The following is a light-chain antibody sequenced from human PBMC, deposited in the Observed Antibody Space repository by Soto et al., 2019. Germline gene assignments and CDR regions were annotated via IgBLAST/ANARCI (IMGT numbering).Light chain of an antibody. CDR3: QQYYSTPRS. CDR2: WAS. CDR1: QSVIHTSNNKSY. V-gene: IGKV4-1*01. Sequence: DIVRTQSPDSLAVSLGERATINCKSSQSVIHTSNNKSYLAWYQQKPGQPPELLLYWASARESGVPDRFSGSGSGTDFTLTISSLQAEDVAVYYCQQYYSTPRSFGQGTKVEIK. J-gene: IGKJ2*01.